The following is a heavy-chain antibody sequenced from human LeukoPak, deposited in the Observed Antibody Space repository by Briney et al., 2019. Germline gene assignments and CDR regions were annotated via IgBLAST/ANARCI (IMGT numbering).Heavy chain of an antibody. CDR2: IYTTGST. J-gene: IGHJ3*02. CDR1: NGSVSSYY. V-gene: IGHV4-4*07. D-gene: IGHD3-22*01. CDR3: ARDVAPTYYYESNGYYDPLRAFDI. Sequence: SETLSLTCTVSNGSVSSYYWTWIRQPAGKGLEWIGRIYTTGSTNYNPSLKSRVTMSVDTSENQLSLKLRSVTAADTAVYYCARDVAPTYYYESNGYYDPLRAFDIWGQGTMVTVSS.